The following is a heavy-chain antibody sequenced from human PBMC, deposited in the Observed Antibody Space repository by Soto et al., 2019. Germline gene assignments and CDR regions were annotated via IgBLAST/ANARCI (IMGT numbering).Heavy chain of an antibody. D-gene: IGHD2-15*01. Sequence: EVQLVESGGGLVQPGGSLRLSCAASGFPFSSYSINWVRQAPGKGLEWVSYITGSSSTIYYADSVKGRFTISRDNAKNSLYLQMNSLIAEDTAVYYCARAGDYCGGGSCYGGWFDPWGQGTLVTVSS. V-gene: IGHV3-48*01. CDR3: ARAGDYCGGGSCYGGWFDP. CDR1: GFPFSSYS. J-gene: IGHJ5*02. CDR2: ITGSSSTI.